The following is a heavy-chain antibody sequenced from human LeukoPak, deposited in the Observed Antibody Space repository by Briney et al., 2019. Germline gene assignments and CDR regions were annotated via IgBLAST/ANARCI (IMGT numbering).Heavy chain of an antibody. CDR3: ARGNPNYYYYGMDV. CDR2: IYSGGST. CDR1: GFTFSSYW. J-gene: IGHJ6*02. Sequence: GGSLRLSCAASGFTFSSYWMSWVRQAPGKGLEWVSVIYSGGSTYYADSVKGRFTISRDNSKNTLYLQMSSLRAEDTAVYYCARGNPNYYYYGMDVWGQGTTVTVSS. V-gene: IGHV3-66*01.